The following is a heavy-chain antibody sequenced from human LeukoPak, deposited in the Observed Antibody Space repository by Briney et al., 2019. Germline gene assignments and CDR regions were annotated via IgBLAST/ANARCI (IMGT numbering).Heavy chain of an antibody. CDR2: ISGSGGST. J-gene: IGHJ4*02. Sequence: GGSLRLSCAASGFTFSTYGMTWVRQAPGKGLEWVSAISGSGGSTYYADSVKGRFTISRDNAKNSLYLQMNSLRAEDTAVYYCARSRMEQWGEYSSGWSHNFDYWGQGTLVTVSS. D-gene: IGHD6-19*01. CDR3: ARSRMEQWGEYSSGWSHNFDY. CDR1: GFTFSTYG. V-gene: IGHV3-23*01.